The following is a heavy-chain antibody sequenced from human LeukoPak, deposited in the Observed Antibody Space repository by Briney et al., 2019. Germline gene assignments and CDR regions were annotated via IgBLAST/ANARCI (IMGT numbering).Heavy chain of an antibody. D-gene: IGHD3-10*01. Sequence: SETLSLTCTVSGGSISSYYWSWIRQPPGKGLEWIGYIYYSGSTNYNPSLKSRVTISVDTSKNQFSLKLSSVTAADTAVYYCARVGFGCGELLGFDYWGQGTLVTVSS. J-gene: IGHJ4*02. CDR2: IYYSGST. CDR1: GGSISSYY. CDR3: ARVGFGCGELLGFDY. V-gene: IGHV4-59*01.